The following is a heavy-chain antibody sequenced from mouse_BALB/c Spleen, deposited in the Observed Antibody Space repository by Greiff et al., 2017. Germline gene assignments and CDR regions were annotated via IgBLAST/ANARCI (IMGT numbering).Heavy chain of an antibody. Sequence: EVQVVESGGGLVKPGGSLKLSCAASGFTFSSYAMSWVRQSPEKRLEWVAEISSGGSYTYYPDTVTGRFTISRDNAKNTLYLEMSSLRSEDTAMYYCATIYYVHYGGAMDYWGQGTSVTVSS. V-gene: IGHV5-9-4*01. J-gene: IGHJ4*01. CDR3: ATIYYVHYGGAMDY. CDR2: ISSGGSYT. CDR1: GFTFSSYA. D-gene: IGHD2-1*01.